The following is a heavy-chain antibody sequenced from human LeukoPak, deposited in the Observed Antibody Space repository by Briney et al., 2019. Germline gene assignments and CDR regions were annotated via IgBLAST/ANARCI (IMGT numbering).Heavy chain of an antibody. J-gene: IGHJ4*02. CDR1: GGSISSSNYY. CDR3: ARGPTYQPIDF. D-gene: IGHD2-2*01. Sequence: SEALSLTCTVSGGSISSSNYYWGWIRQPPGKGLEWVASIHYSETTYYNPSLKSRVTISVDTSKNHFSLKLSSVTAADTAVYYCARGPTYQPIDFWGQGTLVTVSS. CDR2: IHYSETT. V-gene: IGHV4-39*02.